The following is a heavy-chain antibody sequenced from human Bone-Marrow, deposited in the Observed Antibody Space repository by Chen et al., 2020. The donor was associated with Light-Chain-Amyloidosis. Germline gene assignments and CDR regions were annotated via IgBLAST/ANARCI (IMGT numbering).Heavy chain of an antibody. CDR3: ARGAERGYSGYESTNFDY. V-gene: IGHV1-2*04. CDR1: GYTFTGYY. J-gene: IGHJ4*02. CDR2: INPNSGGT. Sequence: QVQLVQSGAEVKKPGASVKVSCKASGYTFTGYYMHWVRQAPGQGLEWMGWINPNSGGTNYAQKFQGWVTMTRDTSISTAYMELSRLRSDDTAVYYCARGAERGYSGYESTNFDYWGQGTLVTVSS. D-gene: IGHD5-12*01.